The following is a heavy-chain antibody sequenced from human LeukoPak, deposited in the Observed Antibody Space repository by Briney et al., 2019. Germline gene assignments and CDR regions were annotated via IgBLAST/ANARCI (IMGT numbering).Heavy chain of an antibody. D-gene: IGHD3-22*01. CDR2: INWNGGST. V-gene: IGHV3-20*04. CDR1: GFTFDDYG. CDR3: ARANDYYDSSGYYNWFDP. J-gene: IGHJ5*02. Sequence: GGSLRLSCAASGFTFDDYGMSWVRQAPGKGLEWVSGINWNGGSTGYADSVKGRFTISRDNAKNSLYLQMNSLRAEDTALYYCARANDYYDSSGYYNWFDPWGQGTLVTVSS.